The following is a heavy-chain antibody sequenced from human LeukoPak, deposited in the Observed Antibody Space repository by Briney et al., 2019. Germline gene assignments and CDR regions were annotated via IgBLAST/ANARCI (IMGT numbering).Heavy chain of an antibody. D-gene: IGHD3-10*01. CDR3: ARVSGSGTYSDY. Sequence: GGSLRLSCAASEFTFSSYAMHWVRQAPGTGLEWVAVISNDRTNKYYADSVKGRFTISRDNSKNTLYLQMSSLRPEDTAVYYCARVSGSGTYSDYWGQGTLVTVSS. CDR1: EFTFSSYA. J-gene: IGHJ4*02. V-gene: IGHV3-30-3*01. CDR2: ISNDRTNK.